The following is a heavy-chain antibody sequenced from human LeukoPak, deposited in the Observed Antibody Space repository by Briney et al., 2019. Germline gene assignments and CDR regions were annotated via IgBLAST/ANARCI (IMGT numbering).Heavy chain of an antibody. CDR3: ARGGQLVYYYYYYMDV. V-gene: IGHV4-4*07. D-gene: IGHD6-6*01. CDR2: IYTSGST. J-gene: IGHJ6*03. CDR1: GGSISSYY. Sequence: PSETLSLTCTVSGGSISSYYWGWIRQPPGKGLEWIGRIYTSGSTNYNPSLKSRVTMSVDTSKNQFSLKLSSVTAADTAVYYCARGGQLVYYYYYYMDVWGKGTTVTVSS.